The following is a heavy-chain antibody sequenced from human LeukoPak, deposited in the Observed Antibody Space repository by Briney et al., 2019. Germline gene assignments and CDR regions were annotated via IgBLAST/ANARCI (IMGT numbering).Heavy chain of an antibody. CDR3: ARVADGYNYGAFDI. CDR2: INPNSGGT. Sequence: GASVKVSCKASEYTFTSYYIHWVRQAPGQRLGKIEWINPNSGGTNSACRFQGRVTMTRDTSISTAYVELSSLRSDDTALYYCARVADGYNYGAFDIWGQGTVVTVSS. J-gene: IGHJ3*02. CDR1: EYTFTSYY. D-gene: IGHD5-24*01. V-gene: IGHV1-2*07.